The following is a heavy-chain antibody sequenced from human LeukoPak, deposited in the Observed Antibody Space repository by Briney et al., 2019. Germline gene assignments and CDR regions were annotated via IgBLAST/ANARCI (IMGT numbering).Heavy chain of an antibody. V-gene: IGHV3-7*03. CDR1: GFTFSGYW. Sequence: GGSLRLSCAASGFTFSGYWMSWVRQAPGKGLEWVANIKQDGSEKYYVDSVKGRFTISRDNAKNSLYLQMNSLRAEDTAVYYCARDRLYYGMDVWGKGTTVTVSS. D-gene: IGHD3-16*01. CDR3: ARDRLYYGMDV. CDR2: IKQDGSEK. J-gene: IGHJ6*04.